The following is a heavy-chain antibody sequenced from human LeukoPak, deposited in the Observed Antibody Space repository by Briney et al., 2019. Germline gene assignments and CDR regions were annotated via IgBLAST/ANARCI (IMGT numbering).Heavy chain of an antibody. J-gene: IGHJ4*02. V-gene: IGHV3-20*04. CDR1: GFTFDDYG. CDR3: ARVGDIVVVPAYFXY. Sequence: GGSLRLSCAASGFTFDDYGMSWVRQAPGKGLEWVSGINWNGGSTGYADSVKGRFTISRDNAKNSLYLQMNSLRAEDTALYYCARVGDIVVVPAYFXYWGQGTLVTVSS. CDR2: INWNGGST. D-gene: IGHD2-2*01.